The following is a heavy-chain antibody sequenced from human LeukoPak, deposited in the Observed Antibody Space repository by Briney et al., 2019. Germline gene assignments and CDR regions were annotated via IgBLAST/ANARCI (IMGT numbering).Heavy chain of an antibody. D-gene: IGHD5-12*01. CDR1: GGTFSSYA. CDR3: ARVGLGGYERFFDY. CDR2: IIPILGIA. Sequence: GASVKVSCKASGGTFSSYAISWVRQAPGQGLEWMGRIIPILGIANYAQKFQGRVTITADKSTSTAYMELSSLRSEDTAVYYCARVGLGGYERFFDYWGQGTLVTVSS. J-gene: IGHJ4*02. V-gene: IGHV1-69*04.